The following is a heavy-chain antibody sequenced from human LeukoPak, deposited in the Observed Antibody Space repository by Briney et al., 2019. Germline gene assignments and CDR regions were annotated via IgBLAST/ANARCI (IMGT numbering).Heavy chain of an antibody. V-gene: IGHV3-53*01. Sequence: GGSLRLSCAASGFTFSSNYMSWVRQAPGKGLEWVSVIYSGGSTYYADSVKGRFTTSRDNSKNTLYLQMNSLRAEDTAVYYCARDRAYSSSWLNYWGQGTLVTVSS. CDR1: GFTFSSNY. J-gene: IGHJ4*02. CDR3: ARDRAYSSSWLNY. CDR2: IYSGGST. D-gene: IGHD6-13*01.